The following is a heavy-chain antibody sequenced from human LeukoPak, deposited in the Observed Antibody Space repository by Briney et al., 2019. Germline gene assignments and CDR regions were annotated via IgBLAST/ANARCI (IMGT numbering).Heavy chain of an antibody. CDR2: IYPGDSDT. J-gene: IGHJ6*03. D-gene: IGHD3-3*01. CDR3: ARGYDFWSGYPNYYCYMDV. V-gene: IGHV5-51*01. Sequence: GASLKISCKGSGSSFTSYWIGCVRQMPGKGLEWMGIIYPGDSDTRYSPSFQGQVTISADKSISTAYLQWSRLKASDTAMYYCARGYDFWSGYPNYYCYMDVGGKGTTVTVSS. CDR1: GSSFTSYW.